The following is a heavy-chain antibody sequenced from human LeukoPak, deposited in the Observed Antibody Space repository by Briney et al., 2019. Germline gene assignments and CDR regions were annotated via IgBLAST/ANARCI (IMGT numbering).Heavy chain of an antibody. D-gene: IGHD6-19*01. Sequence: ASVKVSCKASGYTFTGYYMHWVRQAPGQGLEWMGWINPNSGGTNYAQKFQGRVTMTRDTSTSTAYMELSRLRSDDTAVYYCARDSSGWYSYFDYCGQGTLVTVSS. CDR2: INPNSGGT. CDR3: ARDSSGWYSYFDY. CDR1: GYTFTGYY. J-gene: IGHJ4*02. V-gene: IGHV1-2*02.